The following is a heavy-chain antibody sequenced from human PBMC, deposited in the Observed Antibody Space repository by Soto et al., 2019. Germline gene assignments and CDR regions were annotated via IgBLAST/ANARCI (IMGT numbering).Heavy chain of an antibody. CDR1: GFTVRINY. D-gene: IGHD5-18*01. CDR3: TSPDTAMVF. J-gene: IGHJ4*02. V-gene: IGHV3-66*01. Sequence: PGGSLRLSCAASGFTVRINYMSWVRQAPGKGLEWVSVTYTNGSTDYADSVKGRFIISRDNSKNTLYLQMNSLRAEDTAVYYCTSPDTAMVFWGQGTLVTVSS. CDR2: TYTNGST.